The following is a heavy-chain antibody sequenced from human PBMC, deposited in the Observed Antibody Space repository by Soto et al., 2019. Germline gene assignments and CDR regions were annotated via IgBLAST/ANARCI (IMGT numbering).Heavy chain of an antibody. Sequence: QVQLVQSGAEVKKPGASVKVSCKASGYTFTSYAMHWVRQAPGQRLEWMGWINAGNGNTKYSQKFQGRVTITRDTSASTAYMGLSSLRSEDTAVYYCALSLFPYCTNGVCSWTDAFDIWGQGTMVTVSS. CDR3: ALSLFPYCTNGVCSWTDAFDI. V-gene: IGHV1-3*01. CDR1: GYTFTSYA. J-gene: IGHJ3*02. D-gene: IGHD2-8*01. CDR2: INAGNGNT.